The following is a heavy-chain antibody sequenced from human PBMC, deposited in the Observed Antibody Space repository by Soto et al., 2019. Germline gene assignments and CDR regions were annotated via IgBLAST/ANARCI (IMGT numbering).Heavy chain of an antibody. J-gene: IGHJ6*02. CDR3: ATAVVPAAIDYYYGMDV. Sequence: QVQLVQSGAEVKKPGSSVKVSCKASGGTFSSYAISWVRQAPGQGLEWMGGSITIFGTANYAQKFQGRVTITADESTSTAYMELSSLRSEDTAVYYCATAVVPAAIDYYYGMDVWGQGTTVTVSS. CDR2: SITIFGTA. CDR1: GGTFSSYA. D-gene: IGHD2-2*02. V-gene: IGHV1-69*01.